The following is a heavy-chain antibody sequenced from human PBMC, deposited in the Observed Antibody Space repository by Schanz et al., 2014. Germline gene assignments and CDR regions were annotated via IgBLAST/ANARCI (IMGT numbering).Heavy chain of an antibody. Sequence: EVQLVESGGGLVQPGGSLRLSCAASGFTFSTYWMHWVRQAPGKGLVWVSHINSDGTTTTYADSVKGRFTIPRDNAENTLYLQMNSLRVEDTAVYYCAMGGYQLHHWGQGTLVTVSS. D-gene: IGHD1-7*01. CDR1: GFTFSTYW. J-gene: IGHJ4*02. CDR2: INSDGTTT. V-gene: IGHV3-74*01. CDR3: AMGGYQLHH.